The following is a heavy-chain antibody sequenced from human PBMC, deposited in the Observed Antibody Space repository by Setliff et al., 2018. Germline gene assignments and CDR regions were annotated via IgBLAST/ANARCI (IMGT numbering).Heavy chain of an antibody. Sequence: ASVKVSCKASGYTFSDYLIHWVRQAPGLRPEWIGRVDCNSGSVLYAQNFQSRVSVTRDPSTTTAFMELSSLRSDDTAIYYCARDRKEIVVKPPAASLDYWGPGTLVTVSS. CDR1: GYTFSDYL. V-gene: IGHV1-46*01. CDR3: ARDRKEIVVKPPAASLDY. J-gene: IGHJ4*02. D-gene: IGHD2-2*01. CDR2: VDCNSGSV.